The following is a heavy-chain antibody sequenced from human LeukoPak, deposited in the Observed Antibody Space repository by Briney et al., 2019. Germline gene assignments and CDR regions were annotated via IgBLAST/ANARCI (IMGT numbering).Heavy chain of an antibody. D-gene: IGHD3-10*01. Sequence: GGSVRLSCVASGLTFSSYWMSWVRQAPGEGLEWVANIKQDGTEKNYVDSVKGRFTISRDNAKNSLYLQMNSLRAEDTAVYYCARERGSGSYHPFDPWGQGTLATVSS. V-gene: IGHV3-7*01. J-gene: IGHJ5*02. CDR1: GLTFSSYW. CDR3: ARERGSGSYHPFDP. CDR2: IKQDGTEK.